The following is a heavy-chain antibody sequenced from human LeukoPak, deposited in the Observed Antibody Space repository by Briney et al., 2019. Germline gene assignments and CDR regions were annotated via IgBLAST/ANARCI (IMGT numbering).Heavy chain of an antibody. Sequence: GGSLRLSCAASGFTFSSYGMHWVRQAPGKGLEWVAVISYNGNNKYHVDSVKGRFTISRDNSKNTLYLQMNSLRADDTAVYYCAKVGWELRDAFDIWGQGTMVTVSS. J-gene: IGHJ3*02. CDR3: AKVGWELRDAFDI. CDR1: GFTFSSYG. CDR2: ISYNGNNK. D-gene: IGHD1-26*01. V-gene: IGHV3-33*05.